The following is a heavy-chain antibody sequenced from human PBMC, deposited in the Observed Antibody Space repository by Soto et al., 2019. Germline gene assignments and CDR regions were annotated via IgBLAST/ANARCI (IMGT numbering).Heavy chain of an antibody. CDR2: ISSSSSYI. Sequence: EVQLVESGGGLVKPGGSLRLSCAASGFTFSSYSMNWVRQAPGKGLEWVSSISSSSSYIYYADSVKGRFTISRDNAKNSLYLQMNSLRAEDTAGYYCARDGDVGTGFDYWGQGTLVTVSS. V-gene: IGHV3-21*01. D-gene: IGHD7-27*01. CDR1: GFTFSSYS. CDR3: ARDGDVGTGFDY. J-gene: IGHJ4*02.